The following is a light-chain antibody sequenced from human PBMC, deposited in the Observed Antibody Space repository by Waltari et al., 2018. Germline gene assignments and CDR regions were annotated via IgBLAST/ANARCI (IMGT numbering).Light chain of an antibody. J-gene: IGKJ1*01. CDR3: QQYYSTLS. CDR2: WAS. V-gene: IGKV4-1*01. Sequence: DIVMTQSPDSLAVSLGERATINCKSSQGVLYSSNNKNYLAWYQQKPGQPPKLLIYWASTRESGVPDRFSGSGSGTDFTLTISSLQAEDVAVYYCQQYYSTLSFGQGTKVEIK. CDR1: QGVLYSSNNKNY.